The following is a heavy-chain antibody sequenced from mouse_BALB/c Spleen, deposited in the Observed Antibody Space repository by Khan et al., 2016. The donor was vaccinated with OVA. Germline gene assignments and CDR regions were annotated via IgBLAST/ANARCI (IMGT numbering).Heavy chain of an antibody. D-gene: IGHD4-1*01. CDR1: GFTFSSYS. J-gene: IGHJ3*01. V-gene: IGHV5-6*02. Sequence: EVMLVESGGDLVKPGGSLKLSCATSGFTFSSYSMSWVRQTPDKRLEWVTTISSAGDYTYYPDSVRGRLTISRDNAKNSTYLQRSSLKSEDTAMYYCASPLTGSFAYWGQGTLVTVSA. CDR3: ASPLTGSFAY. CDR2: ISSAGDYT.